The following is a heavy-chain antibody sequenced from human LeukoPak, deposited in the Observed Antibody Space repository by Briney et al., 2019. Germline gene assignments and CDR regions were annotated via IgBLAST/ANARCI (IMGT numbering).Heavy chain of an antibody. J-gene: IGHJ4*02. CDR3: ARRAIAGDYFDY. Sequence: KPSETLSLTCAVSGYSISSGYYWGWIRQPPGKGLEWIGSIYHSGSTYYNPSLKSRVTISVDTSKNQFSLKLSSVTAADTAVYYCARRAIAGDYFDYWGQGTLVTVSS. CDR2: IYHSGST. V-gene: IGHV4-38-2*01. D-gene: IGHD1-20*01. CDR1: GYSISSGYY.